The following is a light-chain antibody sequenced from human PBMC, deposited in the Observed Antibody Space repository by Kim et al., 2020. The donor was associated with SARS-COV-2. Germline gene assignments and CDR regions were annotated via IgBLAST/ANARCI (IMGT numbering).Light chain of an antibody. J-gene: IGLJ3*02. CDR2: DTN. CDR1: AGSVTSNHY. V-gene: IGLV7-46*01. CDR3: LLYYSGARV. Sequence: PEVKDRPPCVSTAGSVTSNHYDFWCQQRPGQAPRTLIYDTNKRQSWTPSRFSGSLRGGEAALTLSGAQPEDEADYYCLLYYSGARVFGGGTQLTVL.